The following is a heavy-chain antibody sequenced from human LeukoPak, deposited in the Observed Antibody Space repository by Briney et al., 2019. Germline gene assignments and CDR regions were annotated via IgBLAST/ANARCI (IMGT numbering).Heavy chain of an antibody. Sequence: PGGSLRLSCAASGFTFSSHAMSWVRQAPGKGLEWVSAISGSGGGIYYADSVKGRFTISRDNSKNTLYLQMNSLRAEDTAVYYCAKDIEPLYYYDSSGPIDYWGQGTLVTVSS. D-gene: IGHD3-22*01. J-gene: IGHJ4*02. CDR1: GFTFSSHA. CDR2: ISGSGGGI. CDR3: AKDIEPLYYYDSSGPIDY. V-gene: IGHV3-23*01.